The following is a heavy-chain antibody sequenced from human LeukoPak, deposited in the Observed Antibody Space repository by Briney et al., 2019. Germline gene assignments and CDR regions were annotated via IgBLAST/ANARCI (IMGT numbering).Heavy chain of an antibody. CDR2: IYHSGST. Sequence: SETLSLTCTVSGGSISSYYWSWIRQPPGKGLEWIGYIYHSGSTYYNPSLKSRVTISVDRSKNQFSLKLSSVTAADTAVYYCARDRYWGQGTLVTVSS. J-gene: IGHJ4*02. V-gene: IGHV4-59*12. CDR3: ARDRY. CDR1: GGSISSYY.